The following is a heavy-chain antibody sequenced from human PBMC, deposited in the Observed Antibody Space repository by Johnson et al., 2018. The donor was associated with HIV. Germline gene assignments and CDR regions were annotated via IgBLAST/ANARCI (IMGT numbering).Heavy chain of an antibody. J-gene: IGHJ3*02. CDR1: GFTFSSYD. V-gene: IGHV3-13*01. CDR2: IGGAGDT. D-gene: IGHD3-16*01. CDR3: AKVRRKAWGGAFDI. Sequence: VQLVESGGGVVRPGGSLRLSCAASGFTFSSYDMRWVRQATGKGLEWVSAIGGAGDTYYPGSVKGRFTISRENSKNSLYLQMNSLRAEDTAVYYCAKVRRKAWGGAFDIWGQGTMVIASS.